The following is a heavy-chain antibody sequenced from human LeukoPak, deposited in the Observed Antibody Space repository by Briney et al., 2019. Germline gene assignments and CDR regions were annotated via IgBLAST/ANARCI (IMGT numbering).Heavy chain of an antibody. CDR3: ARGGSGGDGYIYHGDH. CDR1: GFTFSSYA. CDR2: ISGRGGGT. Sequence: GGSLRLSCAASGFTFSSYAMSWVRQAPGKGLEWVSAISGRGGGTYYADSVKGRFTISRDNSKNTLSLQMNSLRAEDTAVYYCARGGSGGDGYIYHGDHWGQGTLVTVSS. D-gene: IGHD5-24*01. J-gene: IGHJ4*02. V-gene: IGHV3-23*01.